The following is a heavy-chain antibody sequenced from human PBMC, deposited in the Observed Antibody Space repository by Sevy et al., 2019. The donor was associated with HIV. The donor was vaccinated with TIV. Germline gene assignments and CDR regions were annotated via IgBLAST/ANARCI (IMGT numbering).Heavy chain of an antibody. CDR1: GYTLTELS. J-gene: IGHJ6*02. Sequence: ASVKVSCKVSGYTLTELSMHWVRQAPGKGLEWMGGFDPEDGETIYAQKFQGRVTMTEDTSTDTAYMELSSLRSEDTAVYYCATEAMVRGVTTACMGVWGQGTTVTVSS. CDR3: ATEAMVRGVTTACMGV. CDR2: FDPEDGET. D-gene: IGHD3-10*01. V-gene: IGHV1-24*01.